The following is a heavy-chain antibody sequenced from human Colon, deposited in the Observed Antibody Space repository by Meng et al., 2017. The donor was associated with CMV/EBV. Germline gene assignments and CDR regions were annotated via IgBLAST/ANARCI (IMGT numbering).Heavy chain of an antibody. J-gene: IGHJ4*02. Sequence: GESLKISCAASGFNFNTYTMNWVRQAPGKGLEWVSSISSSSSRIYYADSVKGRFTISRDNAKNSLYLQMNSLRAEDTAVYYCARAPGNYLSPYYFDFWGQGTLVTVSS. CDR1: GFNFNTYT. CDR2: ISSSSSRI. V-gene: IGHV3-21*06. D-gene: IGHD1-14*01. CDR3: ARAPGNYLSPYYFDF.